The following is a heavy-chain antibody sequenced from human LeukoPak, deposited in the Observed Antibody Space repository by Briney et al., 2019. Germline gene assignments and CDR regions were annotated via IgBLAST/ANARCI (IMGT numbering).Heavy chain of an antibody. V-gene: IGHV1-8*01. Sequence: ASVKVSCKASGYTFTNSDINWVRQATGQGLEWMGWMNPNTGNTGYAQNFQGRVTITWSTSISTAYMELNSLRSDDTAVYYCSRVGYSNSYDYWGQGTPVTVSS. CDR2: MNPNTGNT. CDR1: GYTFTNSD. CDR3: SRVGYSNSYDY. D-gene: IGHD4-11*01. J-gene: IGHJ4*02.